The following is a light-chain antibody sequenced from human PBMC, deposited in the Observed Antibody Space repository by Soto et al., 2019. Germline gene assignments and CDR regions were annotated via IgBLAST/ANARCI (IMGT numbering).Light chain of an antibody. CDR3: QQYKSHRRT. Sequence: DIQMTQSPSSLSASVGDRVTITCRASQSISSYLNWYQQKPGKAPKLLIYAASSLQSGVPPRFSGSGSGTDFTLTISSLQPEDFATYYCQQYKSHRRTFGQGTKVDIK. CDR1: QSISSY. J-gene: IGKJ1*01. V-gene: IGKV1-39*01. CDR2: AAS.